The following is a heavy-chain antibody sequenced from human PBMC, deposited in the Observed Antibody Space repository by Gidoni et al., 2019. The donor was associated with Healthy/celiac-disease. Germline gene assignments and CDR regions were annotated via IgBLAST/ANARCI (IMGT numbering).Heavy chain of an antibody. J-gene: IGHJ4*02. CDR1: RFTFSSYS. V-gene: IGHV3-21*01. D-gene: IGHD3-22*01. Sequence: LQLVGSGGGLVTPGASLSLSCAASRFTFSSYSLNWVRQAPGKGLEWVSSISSSSSYRYYADAAKGRFTISRDNAKNSLYLQMNSLRAEDTAVYYCAREFRRDYDSSGSWGQGTLVTVSS. CDR3: AREFRRDYDSSGS. CDR2: ISSSSSYR.